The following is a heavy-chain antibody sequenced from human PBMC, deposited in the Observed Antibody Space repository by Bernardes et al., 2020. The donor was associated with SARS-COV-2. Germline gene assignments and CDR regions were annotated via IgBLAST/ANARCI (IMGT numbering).Heavy chain of an antibody. CDR1: GYTFTNYG. V-gene: IGHV1-18*01. D-gene: IGHD3-22*01. CDR3: ARDRDYYDSSAYV. Sequence: SVKVSCKASGYTFTNYGVTWVRQAPGQGLEWMGWISPHSGDINYAQKFQGRVTMTTDTSTSTAYMELRSLRSDDTAVYYCARDRDYYDSSAYVWGQGTTVTVSS. J-gene: IGHJ6*02. CDR2: ISPHSGDI.